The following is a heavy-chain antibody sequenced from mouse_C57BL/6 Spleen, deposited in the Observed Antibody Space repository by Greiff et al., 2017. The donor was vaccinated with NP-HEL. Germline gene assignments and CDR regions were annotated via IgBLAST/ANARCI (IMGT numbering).Heavy chain of an antibody. CDR3: ARDDYDGPWFAY. CDR1: GYSFTSYY. V-gene: IGHV1-66*01. D-gene: IGHD2-4*01. J-gene: IGHJ3*01. Sequence: VQLQQSGPELVKPGASVKISCKASGYSFTSYYIHWVKQRPGQGLEWIGWIYPGSGNTKYNEKFKGKATLTADTSSSTAYMQLSSLTSEDSAVYYCARDDYDGPWFAYWGQGTLVTVSA. CDR2: IYPGSGNT.